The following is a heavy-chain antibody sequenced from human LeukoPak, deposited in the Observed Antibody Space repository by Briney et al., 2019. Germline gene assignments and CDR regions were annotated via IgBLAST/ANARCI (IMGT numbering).Heavy chain of an antibody. J-gene: IGHJ5*02. Sequence: ASVNVSCKASGFSLTDYYIHWVRQAPGQGLEWMGWLNPKNGGTNYVQKFQGRVTMTSDTSISTAYMELSRLRSDDTAVYYCARTYLYSSPDLDPWGQGTAVTVS. CDR1: GFSLTDYY. V-gene: IGHV1-2*02. CDR3: ARTYLYSSPDLDP. D-gene: IGHD3-22*01. CDR2: LNPKNGGT.